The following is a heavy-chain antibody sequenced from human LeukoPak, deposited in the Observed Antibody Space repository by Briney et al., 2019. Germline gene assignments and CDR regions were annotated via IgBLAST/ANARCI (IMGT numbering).Heavy chain of an antibody. Sequence: SETLSLTCTVSGGSISSGDYYWSWIRQPPGTGLEWIGYIYYSGSTYYNPSLESRVTISVDTSKNQFSLKLSSVTAADTAVYYCARDSAAIYGSGSRYWGFDAWGQGTLVTVS. V-gene: IGHV4-30-4*01. CDR1: GGSISSGDYY. CDR3: ARDSAAIYGSGSRYWGFDA. D-gene: IGHD3-10*01. CDR2: IYYSGST. J-gene: IGHJ5*02.